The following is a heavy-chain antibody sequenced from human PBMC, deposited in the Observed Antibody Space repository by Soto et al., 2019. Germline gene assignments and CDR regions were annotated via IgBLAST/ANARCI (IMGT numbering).Heavy chain of an antibody. Sequence: QVQLVQSGAEVKEPESSVKVSCKASGGTFSTSTFTWVRQAPGQGLEWMGRIIPILDTADYAQKFQGNVTITADKSTSTVFMELSSLRSEDTGMYYCARDSPIGSVFSGYDAIDIWGQGTLVTVSP. CDR3: ARDSPIGSVFSGYDAIDI. J-gene: IGHJ4*02. CDR2: IIPILDTA. CDR1: GGTFSTST. D-gene: IGHD5-12*01. V-gene: IGHV1-69*08.